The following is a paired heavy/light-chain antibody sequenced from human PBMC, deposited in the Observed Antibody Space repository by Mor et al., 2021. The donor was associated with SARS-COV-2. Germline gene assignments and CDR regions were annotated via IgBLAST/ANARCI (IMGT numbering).Heavy chain of an antibody. CDR3: ARGLPLIPAGTQTD. Sequence: EVQLVESGGDLVQPGGSLRLSCAASGFTFSNYWMHWVRQAPGKGLVWLSRISSDGRTTAYADSVKGRFTISRDNARDTLFLQMNSLRAEDTAVYHCARGLPLIPAGTQTDWGQGTLVTVSS. CDR2: ISSDGRTT. D-gene: IGHD2-2*01. V-gene: IGHV3-74*01. CDR1: GFTFSNYW. J-gene: IGHJ4*02.
Light chain of an antibody. CDR3: QQYYDNPLT. CDR2: WAS. J-gene: IGKJ4*01. V-gene: IGKV4-1*01. CDR1: QNVFYSSNNKNY. Sequence: DIVMTQSPVSLAVSLGGRATINCKSSQNVFYSSNNKNYLAWYQQKPGQPPKLLIYWASTRDSGVPDRFSGSGSGTDFTLTISSLQAEDVAVYYCQQYYDNPLTFGGGTKVEIK.